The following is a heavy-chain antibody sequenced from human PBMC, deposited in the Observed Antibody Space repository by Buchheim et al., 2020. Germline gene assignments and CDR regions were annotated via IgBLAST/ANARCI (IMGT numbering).Heavy chain of an antibody. V-gene: IGHV4-34*01. CDR2: INHSGST. CDR1: GGSFSGYY. D-gene: IGHD2-15*01. Sequence: QVQLQQWGAGLLKPSETLSLTCAVYGGSFSGYYWSWIRQPPGKGLEWIGEINHSGSTNYNPSLKSRVTISVDTSKNQFYLKLSSVTAADTAVYYCARGGDIVVVVAATGRWFDPWGQGTL. J-gene: IGHJ5*02. CDR3: ARGGDIVVVVAATGRWFDP.